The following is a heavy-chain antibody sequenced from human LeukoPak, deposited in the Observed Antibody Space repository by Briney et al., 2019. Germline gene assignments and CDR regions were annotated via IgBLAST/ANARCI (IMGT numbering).Heavy chain of an antibody. CDR1: GGSISSSSYY. D-gene: IGHD2/OR15-2a*01. V-gene: IGHV4-39*01. CDR2: IHYSGST. J-gene: IGHJ3*02. CDR3: ARPRLFRNDAFDI. Sequence: SETLSLTCTVSGGSISSSSYYWGWIRQPPGKGLEWIGSIHYSGSTYYNPSLKSRVTISVDTSKNQFSLKLSSVTAADTAVYYCARPRLFRNDAFDIWGQGTMVTVSS.